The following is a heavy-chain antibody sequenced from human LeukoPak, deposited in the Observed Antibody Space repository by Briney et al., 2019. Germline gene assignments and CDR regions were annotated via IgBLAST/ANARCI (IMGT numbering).Heavy chain of an antibody. CDR3: ARSNSLFDY. Sequence: SETLSLTCTVSGGSISSYYWSWIRQPPGKGLEWIGYIYYSGSTNYDPSLKSRVTISVDTSKNQFSLKLSSVTAADTAVYYCARSNSLFDYWGQGTLVTVSS. J-gene: IGHJ4*02. CDR2: IYYSGST. D-gene: IGHD4-23*01. V-gene: IGHV4-59*01. CDR1: GGSISSYY.